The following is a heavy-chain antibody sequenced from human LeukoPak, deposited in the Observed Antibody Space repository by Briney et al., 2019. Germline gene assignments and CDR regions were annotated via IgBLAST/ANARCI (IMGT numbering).Heavy chain of an antibody. CDR2: IYYSGST. CDR3: AKRLNYYDSSGYYRIGAFDI. D-gene: IGHD3-22*01. Sequence: SETLSLTCTVSGGSISSSSYYWGWIRQPPGKGLEWIGSIYYSGSTYYNPSLKSRVTISVDTPKNQFSLKLSSVTAADTAVYYCAKRLNYYDSSGYYRIGAFDIWGQGTMVTVSS. J-gene: IGHJ3*02. CDR1: GGSISSSSYY. V-gene: IGHV4-39*01.